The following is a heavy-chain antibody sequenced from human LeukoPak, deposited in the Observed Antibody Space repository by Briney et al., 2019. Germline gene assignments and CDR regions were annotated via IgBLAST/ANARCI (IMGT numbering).Heavy chain of an antibody. CDR2: ITGSSNFI. V-gene: IGHV3-21*06. D-gene: IGHD2-15*01. CDR1: RFIFSTYS. Sequence: PGGSLRLSCATSRFIFSTYSLNWVRQAPGKGLEWVSSITGSSNFIYYADSVKGRFTISRDNAKNSLFLQMNSLRAEDTAMYYCARSEDYCSGGSCYAHWGQGILVTVSS. J-gene: IGHJ4*02. CDR3: ARSEDYCSGGSCYAH.